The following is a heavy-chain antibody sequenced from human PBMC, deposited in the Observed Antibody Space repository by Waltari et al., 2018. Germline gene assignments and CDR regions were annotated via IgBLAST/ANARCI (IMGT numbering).Heavy chain of an antibody. CDR2: ISNSGADT. D-gene: IGHD2-21*01. CDR1: GPTFSMFA. J-gene: IGHJ4*02. CDR3: AKDHGIAY. V-gene: IGHV3-23*01. Sequence: QLLESGGGLVQQGGSLRVSCSDPGPTFSMFAMSWVRQAPGKGLEWVSGISNSGADTYYTDSVEGRFTISRDNSKKTLYLQMNTLRVEDTAVYYCAKDHGIAYWGQGTLVTVSS.